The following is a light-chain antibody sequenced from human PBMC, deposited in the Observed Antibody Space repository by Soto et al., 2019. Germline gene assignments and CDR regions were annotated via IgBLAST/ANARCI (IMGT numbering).Light chain of an antibody. CDR1: QSVSVH. CDR2: DAS. V-gene: IGKV3-11*01. CDR3: VQRTTWPWT. J-gene: IGKJ1*01. Sequence: EIVLTQSPGTLSLSPGERATLSCRASQSVSVHLAGYQQKPGQAPRLLIYDASNRATGIPARFSGSGAGTDFTLTTSSLEPEDFAVYHCVQRTTWPWTCGQGSKVEIK.